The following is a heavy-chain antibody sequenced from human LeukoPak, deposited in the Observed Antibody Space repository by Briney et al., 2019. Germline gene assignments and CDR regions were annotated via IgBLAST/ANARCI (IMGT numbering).Heavy chain of an antibody. D-gene: IGHD4-17*01. CDR3: ARDRLHYVEYEKTFDY. CDR2: IYYSGST. V-gene: IGHV4-39*07. CDR1: GGSVSSSAYY. Sequence: SETLSLTCTVSGGSVSSSAYYWGWIRQPPEKGLEWIGNIYYSGSTYYNPSLKSRVTISIDTSKNQFSLKLSSVTAADTAVYYCARDRLHYVEYEKTFDYRGQGTLVTVSS. J-gene: IGHJ4*02.